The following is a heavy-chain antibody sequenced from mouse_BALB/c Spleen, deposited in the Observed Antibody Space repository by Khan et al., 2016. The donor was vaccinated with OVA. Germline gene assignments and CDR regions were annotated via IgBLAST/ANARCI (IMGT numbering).Heavy chain of an antibody. D-gene: IGHD2-10*01. V-gene: IGHV2-6-1*01. J-gene: IGHJ4*01. CDR2: IWSDGST. CDR1: GFSLTNYG. CDR3: ASQPYYHYYIMDY. Sequence: VQLQESGPGLVAPSQSLSITCTISGFSLTNYGVHWVRQPPGKGLEWLVVIWSDGSTAYNSALNSRLSISKDNSKSQVFLKMNSLQTDYTAMYYCASQPYYHYYIMDYWGQGTSVTVSS.